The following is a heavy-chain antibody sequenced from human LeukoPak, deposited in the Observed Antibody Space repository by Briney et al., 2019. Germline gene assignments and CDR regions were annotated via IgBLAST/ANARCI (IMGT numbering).Heavy chain of an antibody. D-gene: IGHD3-10*01. CDR3: ARQGSYFDY. V-gene: IGHV5-51*01. CDR2: FFPGDSDT. Sequence: GESLQISCQGSGFSFTSYWIAWVRQMPGKGLEWMGIFFPGDSDTRYSPSFQGQVTMSADKSINTAYLQWSSLKASDTAMYYCARQGSYFDYWGQGTLVTVSS. CDR1: GFSFTSYW. J-gene: IGHJ4*02.